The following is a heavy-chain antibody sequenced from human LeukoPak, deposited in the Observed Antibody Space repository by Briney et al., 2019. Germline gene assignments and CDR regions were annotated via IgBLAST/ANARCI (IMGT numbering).Heavy chain of an antibody. CDR3: AREGLLCGGDCYRDAFDI. D-gene: IGHD2-21*02. Sequence: SETLSLTCTVAGGSISSYYWGWIRQPPGKGLEWIGSIYYSGSFNYNPSLKSRVTISVDTSKNQFSLKLNSVTAADTAVYYCAREGLLCGGDCYRDAFDIWGQGTMVTVSS. J-gene: IGHJ3*02. CDR1: GGSISSYY. V-gene: IGHV4-59*01. CDR2: IYYSGSF.